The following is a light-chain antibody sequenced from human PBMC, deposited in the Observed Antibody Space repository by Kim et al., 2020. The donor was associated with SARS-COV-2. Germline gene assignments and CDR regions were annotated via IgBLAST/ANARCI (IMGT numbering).Light chain of an antibody. V-gene: IGLV3-1*01. CDR3: QAWDSSTLYV. CDR2: QDS. J-gene: IGLJ1*01. Sequence: SYELTQPPSVSVSPGQTASITCSGDKLGDKYACWYQQKPGQSPVLVIYQDSKRPSGIPERFSGSNSGNTATLTISGTQAMDETDYYCQAWDSSTLYVFGTGTQVT. CDR1: KLGDKY.